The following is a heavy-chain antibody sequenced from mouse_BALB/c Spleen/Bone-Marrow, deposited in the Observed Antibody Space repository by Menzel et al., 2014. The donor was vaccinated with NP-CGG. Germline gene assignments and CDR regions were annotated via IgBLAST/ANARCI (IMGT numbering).Heavy chain of an antibody. Sequence: VQLQQSGAELAKPGASVKMSCKASGYTFTSYWIHWVKQRPGQGLEWIGYINPSTGYTEYNQKFKDKATLTADKSSRTAYMQLSSLTSEDSAVYYCAPYCHGGFAYWGQGTLVTVSA. CDR3: APYCHGGFAY. CDR2: INPSTGYT. V-gene: IGHV1-7*01. J-gene: IGHJ3*01. CDR1: GYTFTSYW. D-gene: IGHD6-1*01.